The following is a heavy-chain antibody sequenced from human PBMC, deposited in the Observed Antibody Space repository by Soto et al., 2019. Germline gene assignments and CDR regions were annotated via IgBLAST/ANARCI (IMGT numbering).Heavy chain of an antibody. CDR1: GGSFSNYY. V-gene: IGHV4-34*01. CDR3: ARATATGGIDY. J-gene: IGHJ4*02. D-gene: IGHD2-15*01. Sequence: SETLSLTCAVYGGSFSNYYWSWIRQPPGKGLEWIGEINQSGGTNYNASLKSRVTISADTSKNQFSLRLSSVTAADTAMYYCARATATGGIDYWGQGTLVTVSS. CDR2: INQSGGT.